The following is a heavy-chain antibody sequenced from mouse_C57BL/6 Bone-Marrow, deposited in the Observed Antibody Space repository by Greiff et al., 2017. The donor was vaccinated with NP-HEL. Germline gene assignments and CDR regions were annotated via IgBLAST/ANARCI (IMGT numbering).Heavy chain of an antibody. CDR2: IYPRDGST. CDR3: ARRGAQATLY. D-gene: IGHD3-2*02. CDR1: GYTFTSYG. V-gene: IGHV1-85*01. J-gene: IGHJ2*01. Sequence: QVQLQQSGAELARPGASVKLSCKASGYTFTSYGINWVKQRPGQGLEWIGWIYPRDGSTKYNEKFKGKATLTVDTSSSTAYMELHSLTSEDSAVYFCARRGAQATLYWGQGTTLTVSS.